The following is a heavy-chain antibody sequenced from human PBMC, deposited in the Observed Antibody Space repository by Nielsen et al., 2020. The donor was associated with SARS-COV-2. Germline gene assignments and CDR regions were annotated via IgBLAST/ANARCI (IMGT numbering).Heavy chain of an antibody. V-gene: IGHV1-58*01. CDR2: IVVGSGNT. CDR3: AADSLGYYHDSSGYYYYGMDV. J-gene: IGHJ6*02. Sequence: SVKVSCKASGFTFTSSAVQWVRQARGQRLEWIGWIVVGSGNTNYAQKFQERVTITRDMSTSTAYMELSSLRSEDTAVYYCAADSLGYYHDSSGYYYYGMDVWGQGTTVTVSS. D-gene: IGHD3-22*01. CDR1: GFTFTSSA.